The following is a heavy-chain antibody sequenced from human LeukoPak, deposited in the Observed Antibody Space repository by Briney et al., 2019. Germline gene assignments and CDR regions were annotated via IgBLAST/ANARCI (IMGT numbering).Heavy chain of an antibody. CDR3: VKDFHNSWTFDY. D-gene: IGHD6-13*01. J-gene: IGHJ4*02. Sequence: GGSLRLSCAASGFTFSTCGMHRVRQAPGKGLEWVAFINDGGNKKDYADSVKGRLTISRDTSKNILYLQMNSLRVEDTAVYYCVKDFHNSWTFDYWGQGTLVTVSS. CDR2: INDGGNKK. CDR1: GFTFSTCG. V-gene: IGHV3-30*02.